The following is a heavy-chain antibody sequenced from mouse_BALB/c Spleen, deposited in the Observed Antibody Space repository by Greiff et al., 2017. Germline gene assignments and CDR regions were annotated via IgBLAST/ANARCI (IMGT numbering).Heavy chain of an antibody. CDR1: GYAFSSYW. CDR2: IYPGDGDT. D-gene: IGHD2-1*01. J-gene: IGHJ4*01. CDR3: ATYGNYGEIYAMDY. V-gene: IGHV1-80*01. Sequence: QVQLQQSGAELVRPGSSVKISCKASGYAFSSYWMNWVKQRPGQGLEWIGQIYPGDGDTNYNGKFKGKATLTADKSSSTAYMQLSSLTSEDSAVYFCATYGNYGEIYAMDYWGQGTSVTVSS.